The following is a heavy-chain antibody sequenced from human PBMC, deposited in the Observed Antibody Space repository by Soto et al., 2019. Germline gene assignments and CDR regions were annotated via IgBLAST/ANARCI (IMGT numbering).Heavy chain of an antibody. CDR3: ASYGDYEHFEY. V-gene: IGHV4-34*01. CDR2: INHSGST. Sequence: SQPLSHTCTFYYGSFSGYYLSWIRQPPGKGLEWIGEINHSGSTNYNPSLKSRVTISVDTSKKQFSLKLSSVTAADTAVYYCASYGDYEHFEYWGQGTLVTVSS. D-gene: IGHD4-17*01. CDR1: YGSFSGYY. J-gene: IGHJ4*02.